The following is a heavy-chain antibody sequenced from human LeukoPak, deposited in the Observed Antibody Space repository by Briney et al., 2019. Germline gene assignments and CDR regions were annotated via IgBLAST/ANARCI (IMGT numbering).Heavy chain of an antibody. CDR2: ISAYNGNT. Sequence: ASVKVSCKASGYTFTSYGISWVRQAPGQGLEWMGWISAYNGNTNYAQKLQGRVTMTTDTSTSTAYMELRSLRSDDTAVYYCARDQPFPQYYYDSSGYQPPFDYWGQGTTVTVSS. D-gene: IGHD3-22*01. V-gene: IGHV1-18*01. CDR3: ARDQPFPQYYYDSSGYQPPFDY. CDR1: GYTFTSYG. J-gene: IGHJ4*02.